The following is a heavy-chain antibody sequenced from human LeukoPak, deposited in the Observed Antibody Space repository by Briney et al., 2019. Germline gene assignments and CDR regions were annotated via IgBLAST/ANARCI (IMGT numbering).Heavy chain of an antibody. CDR3: ATSLTRRTAAGSDY. CDR2: IYTSGST. V-gene: IGHV4-4*07. CDR1: GGSISSYY. J-gene: IGHJ4*02. D-gene: IGHD6-13*01. Sequence: ASETLSLTCTVSGGSISSYYWSWIRQPAGKGLEWIGRIYTSGSTNYNPSLKSRVTMSVDTSKNQFSLKLSSVTAADTAVYYCATSLTRRTAAGSDYWGQGTLVTVSS.